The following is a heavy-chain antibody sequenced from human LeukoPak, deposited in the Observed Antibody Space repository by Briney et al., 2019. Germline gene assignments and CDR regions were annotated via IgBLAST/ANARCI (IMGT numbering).Heavy chain of an antibody. CDR3: ARDRRITIFGVVSVGYFDY. D-gene: IGHD3-3*01. CDR2: ISDDGGST. CDR1: GFTFSSYA. Sequence: PGGSLRLSCAASGFTFSSYAMSWVRQAPGKGLEWVSAISDDGGSTYYADSVKGRFTISRDNAKNSLYLQMNSLRAEDTAVYYCARDRRITIFGVVSVGYFDYWGQGTLVTVSS. J-gene: IGHJ4*02. V-gene: IGHV3-23*01.